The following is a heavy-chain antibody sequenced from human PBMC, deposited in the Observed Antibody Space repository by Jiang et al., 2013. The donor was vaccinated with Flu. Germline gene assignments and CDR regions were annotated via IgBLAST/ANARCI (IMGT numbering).Heavy chain of an antibody. CDR2: INPSSGGT. Sequence: QSGAEVKKPGASVKVSCKASGYTFTDYFIHWVRQAPGQGLEWMGWINPSSGGTSFPQKFQGRVTMTRDTSISTAYMEVSSLTSDDTAVYYCAKIGVDTGRGFGYWGQGILLTVSS. J-gene: IGHJ4*02. D-gene: IGHD5-18*01. CDR3: AKIGVDTGRGFGY. CDR1: GYTFTDYF. V-gene: IGHV1-2*02.